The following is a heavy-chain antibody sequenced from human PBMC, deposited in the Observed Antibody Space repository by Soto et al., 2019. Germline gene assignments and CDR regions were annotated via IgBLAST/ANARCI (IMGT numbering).Heavy chain of an antibody. J-gene: IGHJ5*02. V-gene: IGHV3-30*18. CDR3: AKDLKALYSSGWYRTNWFDP. CDR2: ISYDGSNK. Sequence: GGSLRLSCAASGFTFSSYGMHWVRQAPGKGLEWVAVISYDGSNKYYADSVKGRFTISRDNSKNTLYLQMNSLRAEDTAVYYCAKDLKALYSSGWYRTNWFDPWGQGTLVTVSS. CDR1: GFTFSSYG. D-gene: IGHD6-19*01.